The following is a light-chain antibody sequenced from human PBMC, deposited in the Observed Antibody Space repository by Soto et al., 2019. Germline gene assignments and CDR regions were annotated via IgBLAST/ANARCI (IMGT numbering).Light chain of an antibody. CDR2: AAS. CDR1: QSVPTTY. J-gene: IGKJ5*01. CDR3: QQYGRSPIT. Sequence: EIVLTQSPGTLSLSPGEIATISCGASQSVPTTYLAWYQQTPGQAPRLLIYAASSRAIGIPDRFSGSGSGTDFALTITRLEPEDFAVYYCQQYGRSPITFGQGTLLEI. V-gene: IGKV3-20*01.